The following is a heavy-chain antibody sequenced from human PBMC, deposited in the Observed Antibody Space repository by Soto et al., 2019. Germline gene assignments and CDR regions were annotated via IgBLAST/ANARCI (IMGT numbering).Heavy chain of an antibody. CDR2: ISYDGSNK. Sequence: GSLRLSCSASGFTFSIDGMHLVLQAPGKGLEWVAVISYDGSNKYYADSVKGRFTISRDNSKNTLYLQMNSLRAEDTAVYYCASMAIVVAKPDYWGQGTLVTVSS. J-gene: IGHJ4*02. D-gene: IGHD3-22*01. CDR3: ASMAIVVAKPDY. V-gene: IGHV3-30*03. CDR1: GFTFSIDG.